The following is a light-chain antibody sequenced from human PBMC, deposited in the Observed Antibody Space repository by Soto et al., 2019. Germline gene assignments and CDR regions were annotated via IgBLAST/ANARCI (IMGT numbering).Light chain of an antibody. V-gene: IGLV1-51*01. J-gene: IGLJ2*01. CDR2: DNS. CDR3: GTWDDSLSAVV. CDR1: SSNIGVKS. Sequence: QSVLTQPPSVSAAPGQKVTISCSGSSSNIGVKSVSWYQQLPRTAPKLLIYDNSERPSGIPDRFSASKSGTSATLGIPGLQTGDEADYYCGTWDDSLSAVVFGGGTKLTVL.